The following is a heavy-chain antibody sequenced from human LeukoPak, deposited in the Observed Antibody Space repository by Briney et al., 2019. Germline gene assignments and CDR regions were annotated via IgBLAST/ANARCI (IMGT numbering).Heavy chain of an antibody. CDR2: IIPIFGTA. V-gene: IGHV1-69*06. CDR1: GGTFSSYA. Sequence: ASVKVSCKASGGTFSSYAISWVRQAPGQGLEWMGGIIPIFGTANYAQKFQGRVTITADKSTSTAYMELSSLRSEDTAVYYCARVGAYYYDSSGYSYYFDYWGQGTLVTVSS. J-gene: IGHJ4*02. CDR3: ARVGAYYYDSSGYSYYFDY. D-gene: IGHD3-22*01.